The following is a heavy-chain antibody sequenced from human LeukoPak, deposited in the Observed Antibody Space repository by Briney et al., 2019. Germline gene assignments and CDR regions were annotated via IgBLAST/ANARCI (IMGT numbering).Heavy chain of an antibody. D-gene: IGHD3-10*01. Sequence: GGSLRLSCAASGFTFSSYAMRWVRQAPGKGLEWVSVIYSGGSTYYADSVKGRFTISRDNSKNTLYLQMNSLRAEDTAVYYCARDALYGSGSSAWGQGTLVTVSS. CDR3: ARDALYGSGSSA. CDR1: GFTFSSYA. V-gene: IGHV3-53*01. J-gene: IGHJ5*02. CDR2: IYSGGST.